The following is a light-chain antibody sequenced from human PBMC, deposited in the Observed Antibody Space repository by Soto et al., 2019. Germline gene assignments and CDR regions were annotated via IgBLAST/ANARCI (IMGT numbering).Light chain of an antibody. V-gene: IGLV4-60*02. CDR1: SWHSRNS. Sequence: QSVLTQSSSASASLGYSVTLTCTLSSWHSRNSIAWHQQQPGKAPRYLMKLEGSGSYSKGSGVPDRCSGSSSGAHRYLTISNLQFEDEADYYCETWDINTRVFGGGTKLTVL. J-gene: IGLJ2*01. CDR3: ETWDINTRV. CDR2: LEGSGSY.